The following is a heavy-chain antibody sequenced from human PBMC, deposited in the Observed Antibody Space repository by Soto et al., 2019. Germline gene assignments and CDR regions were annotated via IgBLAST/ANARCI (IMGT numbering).Heavy chain of an antibody. Sequence: GGSLRLSCAASGFTFSSYAMSWVRQAPGKGLEWVSAISGSGGSTYYADSVKGRFTISRDNTKNTLYLQMNSRRAEDTAVYYCAKDWGRVVVITEFDYWGQGTLVTVSS. CDR1: GFTFSSYA. J-gene: IGHJ4*02. V-gene: IGHV3-23*01. CDR3: AKDWGRVVVITEFDY. D-gene: IGHD3-22*01. CDR2: ISGSGGST.